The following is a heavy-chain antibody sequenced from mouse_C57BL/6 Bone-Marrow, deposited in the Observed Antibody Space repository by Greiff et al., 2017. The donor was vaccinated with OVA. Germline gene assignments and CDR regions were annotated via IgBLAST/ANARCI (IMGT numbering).Heavy chain of an antibody. D-gene: IGHD2-4*01. CDR1: GFSLTSYG. Sequence: QVQLKQSGPGLVQPSQSLSITCTVSGFSLTSYGVHWVRQSPGKGLEWLGVIWSGGSTDYNAAFISRLSISKDNSKSQVFFKMNGLQADDTAIYYCARDYDYDVDYAMDYWGQGTSVTVSS. J-gene: IGHJ4*01. CDR3: ARDYDYDVDYAMDY. V-gene: IGHV2-2*01. CDR2: IWSGGST.